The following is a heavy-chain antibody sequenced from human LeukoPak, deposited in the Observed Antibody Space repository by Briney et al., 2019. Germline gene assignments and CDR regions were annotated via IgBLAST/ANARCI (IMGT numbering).Heavy chain of an antibody. D-gene: IGHD3-22*01. CDR1: GYTFTGYY. Sequence: ASVKVSCKASGYTFTGYYMHWVRQAPGQGLEWMGIINPSGGSTSYAQKFQGRVTMTRDMSTSTVYMELSSLRSEDTAVYYCARAREGPYYYDSSGYFRFHYYYMDVWGKGTTVTVSS. J-gene: IGHJ6*03. V-gene: IGHV1-46*01. CDR2: INPSGGST. CDR3: ARAREGPYYYDSSGYFRFHYYYMDV.